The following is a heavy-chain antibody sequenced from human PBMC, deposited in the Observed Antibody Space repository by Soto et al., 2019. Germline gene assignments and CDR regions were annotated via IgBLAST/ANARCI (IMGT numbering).Heavy chain of an antibody. CDR2: ISGSGGST. D-gene: IGHD1-26*01. CDR1: GFTFSSYA. V-gene: IGHV3-23*01. Sequence: PGETLSLTCAAYGFTFSSYAMSWVRQAPGKGLEWVSAISGSGGSTYYADSVKGRFTIARDTSKNTLYLQMNSLRAEDTAVYYCANCFLGWYFDLWGRGTLVTVSS. J-gene: IGHJ2*01. CDR3: ANCFLGWYFDL.